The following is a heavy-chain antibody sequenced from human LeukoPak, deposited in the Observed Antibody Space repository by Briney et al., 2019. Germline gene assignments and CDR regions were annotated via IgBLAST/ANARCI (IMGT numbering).Heavy chain of an antibody. CDR2: IYYSGST. CDR3: ARGGPYSSSWYNWFDP. V-gene: IGHV4-31*03. CDR1: GGSISSGGYY. J-gene: IGHJ5*02. D-gene: IGHD6-13*01. Sequence: SETLSLTCTVSGGSISSGGYYWSWIRQHPGKGLEWIGYIYYSGSTYYNPSLKSRVTISVDTSKSQFSLKLSSVTAADTAVYYCARGGPYSSSWYNWFDPWGQGTLVTVSS.